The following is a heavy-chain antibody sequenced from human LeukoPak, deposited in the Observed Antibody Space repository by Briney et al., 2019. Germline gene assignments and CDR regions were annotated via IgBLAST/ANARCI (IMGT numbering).Heavy chain of an antibody. CDR2: ISWNSDSI. Sequence: GGSLRLPCAASGFTFDDYVMHWVRQAPGKGLEWVSGISWNSDSIGYADSVKGRFTISRDNAKNSLYLQMNSLRADDTALYYCAKGFAYSYYYIDVWGKGTTVTVSS. V-gene: IGHV3-9*01. D-gene: IGHD4-11*01. CDR3: AKGFAYSYYYIDV. J-gene: IGHJ6*03. CDR1: GFTFDDYV.